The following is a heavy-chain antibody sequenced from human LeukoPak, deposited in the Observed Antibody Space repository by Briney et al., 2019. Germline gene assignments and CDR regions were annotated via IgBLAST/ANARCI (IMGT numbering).Heavy chain of an antibody. D-gene: IGHD2-2*01. CDR1: GYTFTGYY. CDR2: INPNSGGT. CDR3: ARDRSGLVVVPAAINWFDP. J-gene: IGHJ5*02. V-gene: IGHV1-2*02. Sequence: ASVKVSCKASGYTFTGYYMHWVRQAPGQGLECMGWINPNSGGTNYAQKLQGRVTMTRDTSISTAYMELSRLRSDDTAVYYCARDRSGLVVVPAAINWFDPWGQGTLVTVSS.